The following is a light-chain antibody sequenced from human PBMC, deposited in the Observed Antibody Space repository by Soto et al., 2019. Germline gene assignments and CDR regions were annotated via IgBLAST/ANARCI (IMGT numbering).Light chain of an antibody. Sequence: QSALTQPASVSGSPGQSITISCTGTSSDVGGYNYVSWYQQNPGRAPKLMISAVTNRPSGNSHRFSGSKSGNTASLTISGLHTEDEADYYCSSFTSRTSLVFGTGTKLTVL. CDR3: SSFTSRTSLV. J-gene: IGLJ1*01. CDR2: AVT. CDR1: SSDVGGYNY. V-gene: IGLV2-14*01.